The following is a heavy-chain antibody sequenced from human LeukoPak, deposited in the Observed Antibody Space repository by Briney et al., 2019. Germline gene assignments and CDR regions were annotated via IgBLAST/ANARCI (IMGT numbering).Heavy chain of an antibody. Sequence: ASVKVSCKASGYTFTGYYMHWVRQAPGQGLEWMGWINPNSGGTNYAQKFQGRVTMTRDTSISTAYMELSRLRSEDTAVYYCARAKYYDYVWGSYRPHDAFDIWGQGTMVTVSS. CDR2: INPNSGGT. D-gene: IGHD3-16*02. CDR1: GYTFTGYY. CDR3: ARAKYYDYVWGSYRPHDAFDI. V-gene: IGHV1-2*02. J-gene: IGHJ3*02.